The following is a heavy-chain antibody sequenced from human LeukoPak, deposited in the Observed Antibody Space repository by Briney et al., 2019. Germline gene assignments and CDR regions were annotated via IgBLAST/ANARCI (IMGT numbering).Heavy chain of an antibody. CDR2: IIPISGTA. Sequence: ASVKVSCKASGGTFSSYAISWVRQAPGLGLEWMGGIIPISGTANYAQKFQGRVTITTDESTSTAYMELSSLRSEDTAVYYCARTSCSSTSCYEDWFDPWGQGTLVTVSS. D-gene: IGHD2-2*01. V-gene: IGHV1-69*05. CDR1: GGTFSSYA. CDR3: ARTSCSSTSCYEDWFDP. J-gene: IGHJ5*02.